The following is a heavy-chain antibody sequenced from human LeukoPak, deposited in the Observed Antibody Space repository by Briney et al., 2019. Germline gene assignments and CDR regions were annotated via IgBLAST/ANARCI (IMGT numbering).Heavy chain of an antibody. J-gene: IGHJ4*02. Sequence: GGSLRLSCAASGFTFGSYAMHWVRQAPGKGLEWVAVISYDGSNKYYADSVKGRFTISRDNSKNTLYLQMNSLGAEDTAVYYCARDRGTMVRGVIGRLADYYFDYWGQGTLVTVSS. V-gene: IGHV3-30*04. D-gene: IGHD3-10*01. CDR1: GFTFGSYA. CDR3: ARDRGTMVRGVIGRLADYYFDY. CDR2: ISYDGSNK.